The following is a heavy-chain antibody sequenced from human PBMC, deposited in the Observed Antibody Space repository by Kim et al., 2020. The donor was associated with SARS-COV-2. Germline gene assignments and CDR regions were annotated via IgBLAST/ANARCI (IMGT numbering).Heavy chain of an antibody. CDR2: INNDGSNT. V-gene: IGHV3-74*01. J-gene: IGHJ6*02. CDR1: GFTFSSYW. CDR3: VRDSFANYYYYGMDV. Sequence: GGSLRLSCAASGFTFSSYWMHWVRQAPGKGLLWVSRINNDGSNTRYADSVKGRFTISRDHAKNTLNLQMNSLRAEDTAVYYCVRDSFANYYYYGMDVWGQGTTLTVSS.